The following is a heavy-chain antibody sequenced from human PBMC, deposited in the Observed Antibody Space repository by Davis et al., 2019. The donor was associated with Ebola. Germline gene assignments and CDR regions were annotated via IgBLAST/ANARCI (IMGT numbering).Heavy chain of an antibody. D-gene: IGHD4-17*01. CDR2: FNYSGST. V-gene: IGHV4-30-4*01. Sequence: SETLSLTCTVSGGSISSGDYYWSWIRQPPGKGLEWIGYFNYSGSTYYNPSLKSRVTISVDTSKNQFSLMLSSVTAADTAVYYCARYGDSLYYFDYWGQGTLVTVSS. J-gene: IGHJ4*02. CDR3: ARYGDSLYYFDY. CDR1: GGSISSGDYY.